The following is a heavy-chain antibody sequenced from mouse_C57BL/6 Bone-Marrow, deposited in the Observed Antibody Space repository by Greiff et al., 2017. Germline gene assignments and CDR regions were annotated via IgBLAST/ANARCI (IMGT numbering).Heavy chain of an antibody. J-gene: IGHJ4*01. Sequence: QVQLKQSGAELVRPGTSVKMSCKASGYTFTNYWIGWAKQRPGHGLEWIGDIYPGGGCPNYNEKFKGKPPLTADTSSSTAYMPISSLTSEDAAIYYCARGCNRYAMYYWGQGTSVTVSS. CDR3: ARGCNRYAMYY. V-gene: IGHV1-63*01. CDR2: IYPGGGCP. D-gene: IGHD2-1*01. CDR1: GYTFTNYW.